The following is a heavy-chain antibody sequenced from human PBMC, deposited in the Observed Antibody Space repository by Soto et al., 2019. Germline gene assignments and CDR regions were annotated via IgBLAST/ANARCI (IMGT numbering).Heavy chain of an antibody. D-gene: IGHD2-15*01. J-gene: IGHJ5*02. V-gene: IGHV3-11*04. Sequence: LSLTCAVYGGSFSGYYWSWIRQPPGKGLEWVSYISSSSSTIYYADSVKGRFTISRDNAKNSLYLQMNSLRAEDTAVYYCASQHCSGGSCYSGRHHWGQGTLVTVSS. CDR2: ISSSSSTI. CDR1: GGSFSGYY. CDR3: ASQHCSGGSCYSGRHH.